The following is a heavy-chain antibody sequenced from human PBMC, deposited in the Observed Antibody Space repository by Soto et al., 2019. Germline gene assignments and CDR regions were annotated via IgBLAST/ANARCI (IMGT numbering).Heavy chain of an antibody. CDR3: ARERGQLVGSFDI. Sequence: GGSLRLSCAASGFTFSSYGMHWVRQAPGKGLEWVAVIWYDGSNKYYADSVKGRFTISRDNSKNTLYLQMNSLRAEDTAVYYCARERGQLVGSFDIWGQGTMVTVSS. V-gene: IGHV3-33*01. J-gene: IGHJ3*02. CDR1: GFTFSSYG. D-gene: IGHD6-6*01. CDR2: IWYDGSNK.